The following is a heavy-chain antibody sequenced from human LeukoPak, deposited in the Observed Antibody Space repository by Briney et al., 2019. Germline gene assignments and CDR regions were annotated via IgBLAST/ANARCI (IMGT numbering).Heavy chain of an antibody. V-gene: IGHV3-7*01. CDR3: ARGGGIADYYYMDV. D-gene: IGHD6-13*01. CDR1: GFTFSSYW. Sequence: GGSLRLSCAASGFTFSSYWMSWVRQAPGKGLEWVANIKQDGSEKYYVDSVKGRFTISRDNAKNSLYLQMNSLRAEDTAVYYCARGGGIADYYYMDVWGKGTTVTVSS. J-gene: IGHJ6*03. CDR2: IKQDGSEK.